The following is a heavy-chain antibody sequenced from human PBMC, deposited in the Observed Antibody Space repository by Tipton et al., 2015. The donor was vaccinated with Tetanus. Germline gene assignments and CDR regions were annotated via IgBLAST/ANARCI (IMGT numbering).Heavy chain of an antibody. J-gene: IGHJ5*02. CDR2: MNPNSGNT. V-gene: IGHV1-8*01. D-gene: IGHD2-8*01. CDR3: ARGPPHCTNGVCPGDLVDWFDP. Sequence: QLVQSGAEVKKPGASVKVSCKASGYTFTSYDIKWVRQATGQGLEWMGWMNPNSGNTGYAQKFQGRVTMTRNTSISTAYMELSSLGSEDTAVYYCARGPPHCTNGVCPGDLVDWFDPWGQGTLVTVSS. CDR1: GYTFTSYD.